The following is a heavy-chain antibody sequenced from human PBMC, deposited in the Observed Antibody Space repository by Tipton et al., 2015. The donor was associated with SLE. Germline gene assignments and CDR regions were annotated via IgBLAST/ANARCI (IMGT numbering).Heavy chain of an antibody. CDR3: ARGGPWGFFDY. CDR2: IYYSGST. CDR1: GGSISSSSYY. J-gene: IGHJ4*02. D-gene: IGHD7-27*01. V-gene: IGHV4-61*01. Sequence: TLSLTCTVSGGSISSSSYYWSWIRQPPGKGLEWIGYIYYSGSTNYNPSLKSRVTILVDTSKNQFSLKLSSVTAADTAVYYCARGGPWGFFDYWGQGTLVTVSS.